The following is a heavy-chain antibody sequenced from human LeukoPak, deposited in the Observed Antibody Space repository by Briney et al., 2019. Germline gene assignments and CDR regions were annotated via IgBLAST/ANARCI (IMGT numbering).Heavy chain of an antibody. J-gene: IGHJ4*02. CDR1: GDSVSSNSAA. D-gene: IGHD1/OR15-1a*01. Sequence: SQTLSLTCAISGDSVSSNSAAWNWVRQSPSRGLEWLGRTYYRSKWYNEYAVPVQSRMTINPDTSKNQFSLQLNSVTPEDTAVYYCARGGTSGTPFDYWGQGTLVTVSS. CDR3: ARGGTSGTPFDY. V-gene: IGHV6-1*01. CDR2: TYYRSKWYN.